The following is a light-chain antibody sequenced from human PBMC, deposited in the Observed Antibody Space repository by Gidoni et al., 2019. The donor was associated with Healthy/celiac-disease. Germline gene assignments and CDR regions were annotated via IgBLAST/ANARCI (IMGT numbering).Light chain of an antibody. Sequence: DIQMTQSPSSLSASVGDRVTITCRASQSISSYLNWYQQKPGKAPKLLIYAASSLQSGVPSRFSGSGSGTDFTLTISSLQPEDFATYYCQQIYSTPLTFXGXTKVEIK. CDR1: QSISSY. CDR2: AAS. CDR3: QQIYSTPLT. J-gene: IGKJ4*01. V-gene: IGKV1-39*01.